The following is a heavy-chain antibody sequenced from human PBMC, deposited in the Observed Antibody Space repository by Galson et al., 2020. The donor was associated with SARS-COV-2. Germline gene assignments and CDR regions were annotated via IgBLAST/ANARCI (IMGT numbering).Heavy chain of an antibody. Sequence: SETLSLTCTFSGGSISSGGYYWRWIRQHPGKGLEWIGSIYYSGSTYYNPSLKSRVTISVDTSKNQFSLKLSSVTAADTAVYYCARAIMITFGGVIDHFDYWGQGTLVTVSS. J-gene: IGHJ4*02. CDR2: IYYSGST. CDR3: ARAIMITFGGVIDHFDY. CDR1: GGSISSGGYY. D-gene: IGHD3-16*02. V-gene: IGHV4-31*03.